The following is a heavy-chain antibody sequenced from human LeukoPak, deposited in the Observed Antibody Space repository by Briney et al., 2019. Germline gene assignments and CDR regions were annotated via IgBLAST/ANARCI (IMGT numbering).Heavy chain of an antibody. CDR3: ARHPLYALLLWRGFDY. CDR2: INHSGST. Sequence: SETLSLTCAVYGGSFSGYYWSWIRQPPGKGLEWNGEINHSGSTNYNPSLKSRVTISVDTSKNQFSLKLSSVTAADTAVYCCARHPLYALLLWRGFDYWGQGTLVTVSS. V-gene: IGHV4-34*01. CDR1: GGSFSGYY. D-gene: IGHD2-2*01. J-gene: IGHJ4*02.